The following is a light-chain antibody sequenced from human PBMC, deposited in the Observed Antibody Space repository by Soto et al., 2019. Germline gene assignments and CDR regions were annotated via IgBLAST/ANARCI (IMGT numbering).Light chain of an antibody. V-gene: IGKV3-11*01. CDR2: DAS. Sequence: EIVLTQSPATLSLSPGERATLSCRTSQSVSKYFAWYQQKPGRAPRLLIYDASSRVTGIPARFIGSGSGTDFTLTISSLEPEDFAIYYCQQRSNWPITFGQGTRLEIK. CDR3: QQRSNWPIT. CDR1: QSVSKY. J-gene: IGKJ5*01.